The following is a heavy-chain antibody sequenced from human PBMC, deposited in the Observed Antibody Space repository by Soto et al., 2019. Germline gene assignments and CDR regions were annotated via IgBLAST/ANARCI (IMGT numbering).Heavy chain of an antibody. CDR1: GFTFSSYA. CDR2: ISYDGSNK. Sequence: GGSLRLSCAASGFTFSSYAMHWVRQAPGKGLEWVAVISYDGSNKYYADSVKGRFTISRDNSKNTLYLQMNSLRAEDTAVYYCARVGGDTAMANYFDYWGQGTLVTVSS. V-gene: IGHV3-30-3*01. J-gene: IGHJ4*02. D-gene: IGHD5-18*01. CDR3: ARVGGDTAMANYFDY.